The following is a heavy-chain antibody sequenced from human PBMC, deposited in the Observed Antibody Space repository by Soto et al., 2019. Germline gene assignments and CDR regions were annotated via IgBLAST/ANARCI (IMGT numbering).Heavy chain of an antibody. D-gene: IGHD3-16*02. CDR3: AKDRGIIVKAGDAFDV. CDR1: GFTLSMSA. V-gene: IGHV3-23*01. CDR2: ISDSGDRT. J-gene: IGHJ3*01. Sequence: PGGSLRLSCASSGFTLSMSAVNWVRQAPGKGLERVSYISDSGDRTYYADSVKGRFTISRDRSKNTVSLQMDSLRAEDTAVYYCAKDRGIIVKAGDAFDVWGQGTKVTVSS.